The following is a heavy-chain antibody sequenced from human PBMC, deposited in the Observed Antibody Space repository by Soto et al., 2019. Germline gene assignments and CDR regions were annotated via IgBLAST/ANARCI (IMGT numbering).Heavy chain of an antibody. D-gene: IGHD3-16*01. CDR3: AKDLRGRDALDI. CDR2: IYSGGST. Sequence: GGSLRLSCAASGFTVSSNYMSWVRQAPGKGLEWVSVIYSGGSTYYADSVKGRFTISRDNSKNTLYLQMNSLRAEDTAVYYCAKDLRGRDALDIWGQGTMVTVSS. CDR1: GFTVSSNY. V-gene: IGHV3-53*01. J-gene: IGHJ3*02.